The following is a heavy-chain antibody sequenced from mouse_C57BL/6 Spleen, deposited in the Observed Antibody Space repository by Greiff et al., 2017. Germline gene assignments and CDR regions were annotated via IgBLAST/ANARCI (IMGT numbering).Heavy chain of an antibody. CDR1: GFSLTSYG. Sequence: VQLQQSGPGLVQPSQSLSITCTVSGFSLTSYGVHWVRQSPGKGLEWLGVIWRGGSTDYNAAFMSRLSITKDNSKSQVFFKMNSLQADDTAIYYCAKGYYGYENYAMDYWGQGTSVTVSS. CDR3: AKGYYGYENYAMDY. D-gene: IGHD2-2*01. V-gene: IGHV2-5*01. CDR2: IWRGGST. J-gene: IGHJ4*01.